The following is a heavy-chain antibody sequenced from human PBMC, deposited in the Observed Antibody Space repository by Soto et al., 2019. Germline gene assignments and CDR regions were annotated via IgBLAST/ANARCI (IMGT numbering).Heavy chain of an antibody. J-gene: IGHJ4*02. D-gene: IGHD3-10*01. CDR1: GGSISSSSYY. V-gene: IGHV4-39*01. CDR3: ATTYYFGSGSAY. Sequence: QLQLQESGPGLVKPSETLSLTCTVSGGSISSSSYYWGWIRQPPGKGLEWIGSIYYSGSTYYNPSRKSRVTISVDTSKNQFSLQLSSVTAPDTAVYYCATTYYFGSGSAYWGQGTLVTVSS. CDR2: IYYSGST.